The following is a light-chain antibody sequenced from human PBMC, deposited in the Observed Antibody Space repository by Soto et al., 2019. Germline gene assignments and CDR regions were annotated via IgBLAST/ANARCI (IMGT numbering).Light chain of an antibody. V-gene: IGKV3-15*01. CDR3: QQYKNWPPLT. CDR1: QSVSYN. Sequence: EIVMTQSQATLSVSPGETATLSCRASQSVSYNLAGYQQKPGQGPRLLIYGAFTRATGIPARFSGSGSGTEFTLPISSLQSEDFAVYYCQQYKNWPPLTFGGGTKVEIK. CDR2: GAF. J-gene: IGKJ4*01.